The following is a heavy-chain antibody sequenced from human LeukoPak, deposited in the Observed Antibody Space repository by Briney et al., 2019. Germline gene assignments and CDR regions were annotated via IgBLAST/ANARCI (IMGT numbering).Heavy chain of an antibody. Sequence: SETLSLTCSVYGGSFSDYYWSWIRQPPGKGLEGIGEINHSGSTNYNPSLKSRVTISVGTSKTQFSLKLSSVNAAETAVYYCPRGTPMTANYYFDYSGQGTLVTVSS. CDR2: INHSGST. J-gene: IGHJ4*02. D-gene: IGHD5-18*01. V-gene: IGHV4-34*01. CDR3: PRGTPMTANYYFDY. CDR1: GGSFSDYY.